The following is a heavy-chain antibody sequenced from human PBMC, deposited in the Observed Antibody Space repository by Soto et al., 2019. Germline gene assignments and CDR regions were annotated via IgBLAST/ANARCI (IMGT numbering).Heavy chain of an antibody. J-gene: IGHJ6*02. CDR2: IGTAGDT. D-gene: IGHD1-26*01. Sequence: GSLRLSCAASGFTFSSYDMHWVRQATGKGLEWVSAIGTAGDTYYPRSVKGRFTISRENAKNSLYLQMNSLRAEDTAVYYCARARGSQYYYYGMDVWGQGTTVTVSS. CDR1: GFTFSSYD. V-gene: IGHV3-13*01. CDR3: ARARGSQYYYYGMDV.